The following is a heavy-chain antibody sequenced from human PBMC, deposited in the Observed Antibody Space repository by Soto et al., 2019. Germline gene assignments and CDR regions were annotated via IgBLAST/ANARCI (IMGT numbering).Heavy chain of an antibody. Sequence: XEILSLNGAVYGGPFNGYYLNWIRQPPGKGLEWIGEINHTGGTHYNPSLKSRVTMSVDTSKNQFSLRLSSVTAADTAIYYCATRITVFGLLIPPLDPWGQGTQVTVS. D-gene: IGHD3-3*01. CDR2: INHTGGT. V-gene: IGHV4-34*01. J-gene: IGHJ5*02. CDR1: GGPFNGYY. CDR3: ATRITVFGLLIPPLDP.